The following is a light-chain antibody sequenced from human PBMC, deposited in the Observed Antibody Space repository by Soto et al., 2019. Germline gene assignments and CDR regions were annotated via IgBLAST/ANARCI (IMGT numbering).Light chain of an antibody. CDR2: EGS. Sequence: QSALTQPASVSGSPGQSITISCTGTSSDVGSYNLVSWYQQYPGKAPKLMIYEGSERPSGVSNRFSGSKSGNTASLTISGLQAEDEADYYCCSYAGSSTLEVFGGGTKLTVL. CDR3: CSYAGSSTLEV. CDR1: SSDVGSYNL. J-gene: IGLJ3*02. V-gene: IGLV2-23*03.